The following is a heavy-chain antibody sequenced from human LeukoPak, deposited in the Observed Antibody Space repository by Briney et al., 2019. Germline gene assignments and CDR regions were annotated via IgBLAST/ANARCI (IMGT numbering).Heavy chain of an antibody. Sequence: PSETLSLTCTVSGGSISSNSYYWGWIRQPPEKGLEWIGSIYYSGSTYYNPSLKSRVTISVDTSKNQFSLKLSSVTAADTSVYYCARLVEWLSPLDYWGQGTLVTVSS. CDR1: GGSISSNSYY. V-gene: IGHV4-39*01. J-gene: IGHJ4*02. CDR3: ARLVEWLSPLDY. D-gene: IGHD3-3*01. CDR2: IYYSGST.